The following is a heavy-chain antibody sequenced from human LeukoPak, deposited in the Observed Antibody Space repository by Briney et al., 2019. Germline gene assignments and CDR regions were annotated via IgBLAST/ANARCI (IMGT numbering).Heavy chain of an antibody. CDR3: ARDRPGYTFDY. CDR2: INPSGGST. D-gene: IGHD5-24*01. V-gene: IGHV1-46*01. Sequence: GSVKVSCKASGYTFTSYYMHWVRQAPGQGLEWMGIINPSGGSTSYAQKFQGRVTMTRDTSTSTVYMELSSLRSEDTAVYYCARDRPGYTFDYWGQGTLVTVPS. J-gene: IGHJ4*02. CDR1: GYTFTSYY.